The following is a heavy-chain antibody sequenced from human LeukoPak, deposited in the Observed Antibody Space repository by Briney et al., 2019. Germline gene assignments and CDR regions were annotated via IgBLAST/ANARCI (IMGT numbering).Heavy chain of an antibody. CDR3: AKGGGINSPFDY. J-gene: IGHJ4*02. D-gene: IGHD3-3*01. V-gene: IGHV3-30*18. Sequence: QPGRSLRLSCAASGFTFSSYGMHWVRPAPGKGLEWVAVISYDGSNKYYADSVKGRFTISRDNSKNTVHLQMNSLRADDTAVYYCAKGGGINSPFDYWGQGTLVTVSS. CDR1: GFTFSSYG. CDR2: ISYDGSNK.